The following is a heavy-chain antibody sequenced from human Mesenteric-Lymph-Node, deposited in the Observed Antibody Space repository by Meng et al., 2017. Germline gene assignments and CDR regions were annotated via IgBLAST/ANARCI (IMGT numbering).Heavy chain of an antibody. CDR2: ISADNGKT. V-gene: IGHV1-18*01. D-gene: IGHD3-22*01. J-gene: IGHJ4*02. Sequence: ASVKVSCKASGYTFTSYGITWVRQAPGQGLEWMGWISADNGKTNYAQKLQGRVTMTTDTSTSTVYMELRSLRSDDTAVYYCAREDFIDGSGYFDYWGQGTLVTVSS. CDR1: GYTFTSYG. CDR3: AREDFIDGSGYFDY.